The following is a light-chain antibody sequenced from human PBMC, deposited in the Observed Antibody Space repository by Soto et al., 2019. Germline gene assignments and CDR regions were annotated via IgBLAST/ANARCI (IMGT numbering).Light chain of an antibody. J-gene: IGLJ1*01. V-gene: IGLV1-44*01. CDR3: AAWDDSLNGYV. CDR2: SNN. Sequence: QSVLTQPRSVSGSPGQSVTISCSGSRSNIGANTVNWYQQLPGTAPKLLIYSNNLRPSGVPDRFSGSKSGTSASLAISGLQSEDEADYYCAAWDDSLNGYVFGSGTKLTVL. CDR1: RSNIGANT.